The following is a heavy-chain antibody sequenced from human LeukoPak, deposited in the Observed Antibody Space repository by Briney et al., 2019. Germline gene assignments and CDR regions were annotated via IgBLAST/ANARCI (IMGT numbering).Heavy chain of an antibody. CDR2: IYTSGST. V-gene: IGHV4-61*02. D-gene: IGHD3-10*01. Sequence: PSETLSLTCTVSGGSISSGSYYWSWIRQPAGKGLEWIGRIYTSGSTNYNPSLKSRVTISVDTSKNQFSLKLSSVTAADTAVYYCARGNTMVRGVIILTSYNWFDPWGQGTLVTVSS. CDR3: ARGNTMVRGVIILTSYNWFDP. J-gene: IGHJ5*02. CDR1: GGSISSGSYY.